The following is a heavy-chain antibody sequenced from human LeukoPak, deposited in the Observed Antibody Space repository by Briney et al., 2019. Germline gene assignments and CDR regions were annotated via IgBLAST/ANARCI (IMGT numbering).Heavy chain of an antibody. CDR1: GFTFSSYS. CDR3: ARESFGNTYTRVDGY. J-gene: IGHJ4*02. D-gene: IGHD3-3*01. CDR2: ISSSSSYI. V-gene: IGHV3-21*01. Sequence: GGSLRLSCAASGFTFSSYSMNWVRQAPGKGLEWVSSISSSSSYIYYADSVKGRFTISRDNAKNSLYLQMNSLRAEDTAVYYCARESFGNTYTRVDGYWGQGTLVTASS.